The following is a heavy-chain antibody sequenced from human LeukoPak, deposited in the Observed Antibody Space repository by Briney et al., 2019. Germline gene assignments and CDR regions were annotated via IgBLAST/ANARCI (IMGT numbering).Heavy chain of an antibody. CDR2: IYPGDSDT. CDR3: ARLADRWFDP. V-gene: IGHV5-51*01. J-gene: IGHJ5*02. CDR1: GYSFTSYW. Sequence: GESLQISCKGSGYSFTSYWIGWVRPLPGKGLEWMGIIYPGDSDTRYSPSFQGQVTISADKSISTAYLQWSSLKASDTAMYYCARLADRWFDPWGQGTLVTVSS.